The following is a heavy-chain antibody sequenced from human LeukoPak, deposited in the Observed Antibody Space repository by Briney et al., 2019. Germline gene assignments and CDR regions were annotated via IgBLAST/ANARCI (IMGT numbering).Heavy chain of an antibody. CDR3: ARETIVGATTGVLDY. J-gene: IGHJ4*02. Sequence: PSQTLSLTCTVSGGSISSGGYYWIWIRQRPGKGLEWIGYIYYSGSTYYNPSLKSRVTISADTSKNQFSLRLSSVTAADTAVYYCARETIVGATTGVLDYWGQGTLVTVSS. V-gene: IGHV4-31*03. D-gene: IGHD1-26*01. CDR1: GGSISSGGYY. CDR2: IYYSGST.